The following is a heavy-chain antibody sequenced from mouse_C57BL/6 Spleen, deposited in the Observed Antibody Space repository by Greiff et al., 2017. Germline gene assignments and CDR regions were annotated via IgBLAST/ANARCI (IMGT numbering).Heavy chain of an antibody. D-gene: IGHD1-1*01. J-gene: IGHJ3*01. CDR1: GYSITSGYY. V-gene: IGHV3-6*01. Sequence: EVHLVESGPGLVKPSQSLSLTCSVTGYSITSGYYWNWIRQFPGNKLEWMGYISYDGSNNYNPSLKNRISITRDTSKNLFFLKLNSVTTEDTATYYCARMDYGSPFAYWGQGTLVTVSA. CDR3: ARMDYGSPFAY. CDR2: ISYDGSN.